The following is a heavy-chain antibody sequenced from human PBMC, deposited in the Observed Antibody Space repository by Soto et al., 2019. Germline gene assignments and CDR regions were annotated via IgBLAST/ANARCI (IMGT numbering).Heavy chain of an antibody. D-gene: IGHD2-8*01. J-gene: IGHJ6*02. V-gene: IGHV1-18*01. CDR2: ISGYNGDT. CDR1: GYTFTRYG. CDR3: AKNGQPPYYYYGLDV. Sequence: GSSVKVSCKASGYTFTRYGISWVRQAPGQGLEWMGWISGYNGDTNYAREFQGIVSMTIDTSTTTAYMELRSLTSDDTAVYYCAKNGQPPYYYYGLDVWG.